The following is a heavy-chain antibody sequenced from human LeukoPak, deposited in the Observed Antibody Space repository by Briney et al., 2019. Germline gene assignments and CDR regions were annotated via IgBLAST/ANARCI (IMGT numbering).Heavy chain of an antibody. Sequence: PGGSLRPSCAASGFTFDDYAMHWVRQAPGKGLEWVSGISWNSGSIGYADSVKGRFTISRDNAKNSLYLQMNSLRAEDMALYYCAKDNRAVAGTGGFDYWGQGTLVTVSS. J-gene: IGHJ4*02. CDR3: AKDNRAVAGTGGFDY. CDR1: GFTFDDYA. CDR2: ISWNSGSI. V-gene: IGHV3-9*03. D-gene: IGHD6-19*01.